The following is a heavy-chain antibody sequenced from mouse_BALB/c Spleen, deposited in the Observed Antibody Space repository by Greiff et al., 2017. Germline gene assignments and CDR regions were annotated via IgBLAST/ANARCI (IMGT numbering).Heavy chain of an antibody. CDR1: GFTFSSYG. CDR3: ARGEDGYPYYAMDY. V-gene: IGHV5-6-5*01. D-gene: IGHD2-3*01. Sequence: EVMLVESGGGLVKPGGSLKLSCAASGFTFSSYGMSWVRQTPEKRLEWVASISSGGSTYYPDSVKGRFTISRDNARNILYLQMSSLRSEDTAMYYCARGEDGYPYYAMDYWGQGTSVTVSS. J-gene: IGHJ4*01. CDR2: ISSGGST.